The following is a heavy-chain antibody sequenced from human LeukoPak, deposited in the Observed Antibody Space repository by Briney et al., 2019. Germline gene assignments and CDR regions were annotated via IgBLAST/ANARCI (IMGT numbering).Heavy chain of an antibody. Sequence: ASVKVSCKASGYTFTSYGISWVRQAPGQGLEWMGWISAYNGNTNYAQKLQGRVTMTTDTSTSTAYMELRSLRSDDTAVYYCARDSHYYGSGSYYRPYYYGMDVWAKGPRSPSP. V-gene: IGHV1-18*01. J-gene: IGHJ6*02. CDR2: ISAYNGNT. D-gene: IGHD3-10*01. CDR1: GYTFTSYG. CDR3: ARDSHYYGSGSYYRPYYYGMDV.